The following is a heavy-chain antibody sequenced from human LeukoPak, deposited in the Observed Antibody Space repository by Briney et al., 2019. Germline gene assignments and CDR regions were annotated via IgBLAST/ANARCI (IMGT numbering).Heavy chain of an antibody. V-gene: IGHV3-30*03. J-gene: IGHJ3*02. CDR1: GFTLTTYG. Sequence: GRSLRLSCAASGFTLTTYGMHWVRQAPGKGLEWVAFISYDGGNKYYADSVKGRFTISRDNSKSTLYLQMNSLRPEDTAVYYCARNVMVASRAFDIWGQGTMVTVSS. D-gene: IGHD2-15*01. CDR3: ARNVMVASRAFDI. CDR2: ISYDGGNK.